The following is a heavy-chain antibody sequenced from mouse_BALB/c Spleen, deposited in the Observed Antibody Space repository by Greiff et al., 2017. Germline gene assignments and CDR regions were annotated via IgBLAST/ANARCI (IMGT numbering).Heavy chain of an antibody. CDR1: GYTFTSYW. Sequence: QVQLQQPGAELVKPGASVKLSCKASGYTFTSYWMHWVKQRPGQGLEWIGEINPSNGRTNYNEKFKSKATLTVDKSSSTAYMQLSSLTSEDSAVYYCARVITRAMDYWGQGTSVTVSS. CDR2: INPSNGRT. CDR3: ARVITRAMDY. V-gene: IGHV1S81*02. J-gene: IGHJ4*01. D-gene: IGHD2-4*01.